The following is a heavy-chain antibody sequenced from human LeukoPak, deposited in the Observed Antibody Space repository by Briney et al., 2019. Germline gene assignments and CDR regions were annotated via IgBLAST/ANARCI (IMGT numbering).Heavy chain of an antibody. CDR3: ARGGSTYYYDSSGSWRSYYFDY. D-gene: IGHD3-22*01. CDR1: GGSISSGDYY. Sequence: SETLSLTCTVSGGSISSGDYYWSWIRQPPGKGLEWIGYIYYSGSTYYNPSLKSRVTISVDTSKNQFSLKLSSVTAADTAVYYCARGGSTYYYDSSGSWRSYYFDYWGQGTLVTVSS. V-gene: IGHV4-30-4*01. J-gene: IGHJ4*02. CDR2: IYYSGST.